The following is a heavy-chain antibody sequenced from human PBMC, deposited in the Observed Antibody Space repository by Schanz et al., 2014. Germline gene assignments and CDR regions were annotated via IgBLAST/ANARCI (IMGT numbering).Heavy chain of an antibody. J-gene: IGHJ4*02. CDR2: ISGSGVIT. V-gene: IGHV3-23*04. CDR1: GFTFSTYA. D-gene: IGHD1-1*01. CDR3: ARDGVAATTDFEY. Sequence: VQLVESGGGLVQPGGSLRLSCATSGFTFSTYAMSWVRQAPGKGLEWVSGISGSGVITYYADSVKGRFTISRDNAKISLHLQMNSLRADDTAVYYCARDGVAATTDFEYWGQGALVTVSS.